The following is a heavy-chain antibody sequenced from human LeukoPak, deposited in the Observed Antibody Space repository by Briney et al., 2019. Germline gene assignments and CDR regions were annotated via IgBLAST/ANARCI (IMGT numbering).Heavy chain of an antibody. Sequence: KPSETLSLTCAVYGGSFSGYYWSWIRQPPGKGLEWIGEINHSGSTNYNPPLKSRVTISVDTSKNQFSLKLSSVTAADTAVYYCARLCSSTSCYAYYYYYGMDVWGQGTTVTVSS. V-gene: IGHV4-34*01. D-gene: IGHD2-2*01. CDR3: ARLCSSTSCYAYYYYYGMDV. CDR2: INHSGST. CDR1: GGSFSGYY. J-gene: IGHJ6*02.